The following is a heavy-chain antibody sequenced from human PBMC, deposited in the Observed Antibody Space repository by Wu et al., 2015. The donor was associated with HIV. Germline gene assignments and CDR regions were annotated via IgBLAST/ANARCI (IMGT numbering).Heavy chain of an antibody. V-gene: IGHV1-69*05. CDR1: GGTFSSYA. D-gene: IGHD2-15*01. CDR2: IIPIFGTA. Sequence: QVQLVQSGAEVKKPGSSVKVSCKASGGTFSSYAISWVRQAPGQGLEWMGGIIPIFGTANYAQKFQGRVTITTDESTSTAYMELSSLRSEDTAVYYCARSGRDIVVVVAAYDAFDIWGQGTMVTVSS. J-gene: IGHJ3*02. CDR3: ARSGRDIVVVVAAYDAFDI.